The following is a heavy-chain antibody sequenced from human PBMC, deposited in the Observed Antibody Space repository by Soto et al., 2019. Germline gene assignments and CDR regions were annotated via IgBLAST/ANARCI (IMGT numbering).Heavy chain of an antibody. CDR3: ATSRGSGYYDSSGYYYIDRCPGY. CDR1: GGTFSSYA. J-gene: IGHJ4*02. CDR2: IIPIFGTA. D-gene: IGHD3-22*01. V-gene: IGHV1-69*13. Sequence: GASVKVSCKASGGTFSSYAISWVRQAPGQGLEWMGGIIPIFGTANYAQKFQGRATITADESTSTAYMELSSLRSEDTAVYYCATSRGSGYYDSSGYYYIDRCPGYWGQGTLVTVSS.